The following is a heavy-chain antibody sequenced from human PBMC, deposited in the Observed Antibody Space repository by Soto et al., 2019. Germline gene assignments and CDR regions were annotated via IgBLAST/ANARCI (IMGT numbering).Heavy chain of an antibody. J-gene: IGHJ3*02. D-gene: IGHD3-22*01. Sequence: QCFHFASGLGLERKAVISYDEVTKYYADFVKGRFTISRDNSKHTLYLQMNNLGPEDTAVYYCARDLSYYDSSGNVFDI. CDR3: ARDLSYYDSSGNVFDI. V-gene: IGHV3-30-3*01. CDR2: ISYDEVTK.